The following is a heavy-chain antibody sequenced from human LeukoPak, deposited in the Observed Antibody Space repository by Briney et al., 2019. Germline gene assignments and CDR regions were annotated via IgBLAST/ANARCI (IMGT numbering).Heavy chain of an antibody. CDR3: AKDRMESGYYNGFDY. V-gene: IGHV3-9*01. CDR2: ISWNSGSI. J-gene: IGHJ4*02. Sequence: SCKVSGYTLTELSMHWVRQAPGKGLEWVSGISWNSGSIGYADSVKGRFTISRDSAKDSLYLQMNSLRAEDTALYYCAKDRMESGYYNGFDYWGQGTLVTVSS. CDR1: GYTLTELS. D-gene: IGHD3-22*01.